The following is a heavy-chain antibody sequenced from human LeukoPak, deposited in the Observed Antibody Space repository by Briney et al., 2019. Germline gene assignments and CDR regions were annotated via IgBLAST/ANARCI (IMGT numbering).Heavy chain of an antibody. Sequence: GGSLGLSCVASGFTFSSYAMSWVRQAPGKGLKWVSAISGSVGSTYYADSVKGRFTVSRDNSKNALYLQMNSLRVEDTAVYYCAIDPNWGTHSWGQGVLVTVSS. D-gene: IGHD7-27*01. CDR1: GFTFSSYA. V-gene: IGHV3-23*01. CDR3: AIDPNWGTHS. CDR2: ISGSVGST. J-gene: IGHJ4*02.